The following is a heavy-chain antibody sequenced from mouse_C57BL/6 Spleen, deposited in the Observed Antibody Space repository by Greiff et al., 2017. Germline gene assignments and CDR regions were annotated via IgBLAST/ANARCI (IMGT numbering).Heavy chain of an antibody. CDR1: GFSLTSYG. Sequence: QVQLKQSGPGLVQPSQSLSITCTVSGFSLTSYGVHWVRQSPGKGLEWLGVIWSGGSTDYNAAFISRLSISKDNSKSQVFFKINSLQADDTAIYYCARWGPYFDYWGQGTTLTVSS. CDR2: IWSGGST. D-gene: IGHD3-3*01. V-gene: IGHV2-2*01. J-gene: IGHJ2*01. CDR3: ARWGPYFDY.